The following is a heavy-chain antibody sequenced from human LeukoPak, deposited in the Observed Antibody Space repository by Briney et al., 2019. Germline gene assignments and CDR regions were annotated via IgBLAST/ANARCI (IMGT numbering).Heavy chain of an antibody. J-gene: IGHJ4*02. Sequence: PSETLSLTCAVSGGSISSNSYYWGWIRQPPGKGLEWIGSIYYSGRTFYNPSLKSRVTISVDTSKNQFSLKLSSVTAADTAVYYCAPQQRRNLVNFFDYWGQGTLVTVSS. D-gene: IGHD2-21*01. CDR3: APQQRRNLVNFFDY. CDR2: IYYSGRT. CDR1: GGSISSNSYY. V-gene: IGHV4-39*01.